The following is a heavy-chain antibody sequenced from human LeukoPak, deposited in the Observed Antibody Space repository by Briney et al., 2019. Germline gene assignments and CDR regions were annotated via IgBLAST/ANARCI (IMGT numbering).Heavy chain of an antibody. Sequence: PSETLSLTCTVSGGSISSGSYYWSWIRQPAGKGLEWIGRIYTSGSTNYNPSLKSRVTISVDTSKNQFSLKLSSVTAADTAVYYCARDPFGSIWFDPWGQGTLVTVSS. CDR2: IYTSGST. D-gene: IGHD3-10*01. V-gene: IGHV4-61*02. CDR3: ARDPFGSIWFDP. CDR1: GGSISSGSYY. J-gene: IGHJ5*02.